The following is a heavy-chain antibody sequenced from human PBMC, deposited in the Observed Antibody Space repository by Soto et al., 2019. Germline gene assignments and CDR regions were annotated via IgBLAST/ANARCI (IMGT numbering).Heavy chain of an antibody. V-gene: IGHV1-69*13. Sequence: SVKVSCKASGGTFSSYAISWVRQAPGQGLEWMVGIIPIFGTANYAQKFQGRVTITADESTSTAYMELSSLRSDDTAVYYCARGSRGDYVAIAYWGQGTLVTVSS. CDR1: GGTFSSYA. J-gene: IGHJ4*02. CDR2: IIPIFGTA. D-gene: IGHD4-17*01. CDR3: ARGSRGDYVAIAY.